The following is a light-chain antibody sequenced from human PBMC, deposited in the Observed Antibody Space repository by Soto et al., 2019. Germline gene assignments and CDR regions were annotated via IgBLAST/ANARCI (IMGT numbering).Light chain of an antibody. J-gene: IGKJ1*01. V-gene: IGKV1-5*03. Sequence: DIQMTQSPYTLSASVGDRVTITCRASQSISTWLAWYQQKPGKAPKLLIYKASSLESGVPSRFSGSGSGTEFTLTISSLKPDDFATYYCQQYNSWGTFGQGTKVEIK. CDR1: QSISTW. CDR3: QQYNSWGT. CDR2: KAS.